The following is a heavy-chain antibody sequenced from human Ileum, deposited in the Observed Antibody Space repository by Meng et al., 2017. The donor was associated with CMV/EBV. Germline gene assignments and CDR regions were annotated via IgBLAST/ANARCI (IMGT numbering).Heavy chain of an antibody. CDR3: ARDIAALPPAKMDY. J-gene: IGHJ4*02. D-gene: IGHD6-13*01. V-gene: IGHV3-30*04. CDR1: GFTFSSYA. Sequence: AYGFTFSSYAMHWVRQAPGKGLEWVAVISYDGSNKYYADSVKGRFTISRDNSKNTLYLQMNSLRAEDTAVYYCARDIAALPPAKMDYWGQGTLVTVSS. CDR2: ISYDGSNK.